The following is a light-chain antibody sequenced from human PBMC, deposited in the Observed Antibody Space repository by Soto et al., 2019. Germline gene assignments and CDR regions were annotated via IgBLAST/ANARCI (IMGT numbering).Light chain of an antibody. V-gene: IGKV3-20*01. CDR3: QQYTQSLWT. CDR2: GIS. J-gene: IGKJ1*01. CDR1: QSVSSSY. Sequence: EIGLPHSPGTLSLSPGERATLSFSASQSVSSSYLAWYQQKPGKAPRLLIYGISKRAAGIPDRFTGSGSGTDFTLTIEGLEPEDFAVYYCQQYTQSLWTFGQGTKVDVK.